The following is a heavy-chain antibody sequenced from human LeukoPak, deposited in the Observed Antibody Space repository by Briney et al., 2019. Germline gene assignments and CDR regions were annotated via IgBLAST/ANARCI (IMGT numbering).Heavy chain of an antibody. CDR1: GFTFSSYS. CDR2: ISSSSSYI. V-gene: IGHV3-21*01. CDR3: ARDGYSYGPGYGMDV. D-gene: IGHD5-18*01. Sequence: PGGSLRLSCAASGFTFSSYSMNWVRQAPGKGLEWVSSISSSSSYIYYAGSVKGRFTISRDNAKNSLYLQMNSLRAEDTAVYYCARDGYSYGPGYGMDVWGQGTTVTVSS. J-gene: IGHJ6*02.